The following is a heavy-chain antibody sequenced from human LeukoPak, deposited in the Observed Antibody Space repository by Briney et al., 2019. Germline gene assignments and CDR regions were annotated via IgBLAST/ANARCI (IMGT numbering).Heavy chain of an antibody. V-gene: IGHV4-34*01. CDR1: GGSFSGYY. CDR3: ARVPGPFDRPNHWYFDY. CDR2: INHSGST. D-gene: IGHD1-14*01. Sequence: SETLSLTCAVYGGSFSGYYWSWIRQPPGKGLEWIREINHSGSTNYNPSLKSRVTISVDTSKNQFSLKLSSVTAADTAVYYCARVPGPFDRPNHWYFDYWGQGTLVTVSS. J-gene: IGHJ4*02.